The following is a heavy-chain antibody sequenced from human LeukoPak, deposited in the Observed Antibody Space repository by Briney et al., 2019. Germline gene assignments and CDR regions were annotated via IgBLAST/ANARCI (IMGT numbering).Heavy chain of an antibody. Sequence: RSLRLSCAASGFTFDDYAMHWVRQAPGKGLEWVSGISWNSGSIVYADSVKGRFTISRDNAKNSLYLQMNSLRAEDTALYYCAKDWGYCSSTSCPIGPNWFDPWGQGTLVTVSS. CDR2: ISWNSGSI. CDR3: AKDWGYCSSTSCPIGPNWFDP. CDR1: GFTFDDYA. J-gene: IGHJ5*02. V-gene: IGHV3-9*01. D-gene: IGHD2-2*01.